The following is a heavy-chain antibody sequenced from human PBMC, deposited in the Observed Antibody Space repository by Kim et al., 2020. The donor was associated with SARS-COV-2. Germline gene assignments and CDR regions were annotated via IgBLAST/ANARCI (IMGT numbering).Heavy chain of an antibody. Sequence: SETLSLTCTVSGGSVSSGSYYWSWIRQPPGKGLEWIGYIYYSGSTNYNPSLKSRVTISVDTSKNQFSLKLRSVTAADTAVYYCARERSWFGELDYWGQGT. D-gene: IGHD3-10*01. CDR2: IYYSGST. V-gene: IGHV4-61*01. CDR3: ARERSWFGELDY. J-gene: IGHJ4*02. CDR1: GGSVSSGSYY.